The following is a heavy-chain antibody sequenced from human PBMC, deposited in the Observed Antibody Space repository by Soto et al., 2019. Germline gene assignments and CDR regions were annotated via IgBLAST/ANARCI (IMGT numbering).Heavy chain of an antibody. CDR3: ARQGRPGYCTGGNCYPTFDI. CDR1: GSSMSSSAYY. V-gene: IGHV4-39*01. CDR2: VYYTGIT. J-gene: IGHJ3*02. Sequence: QMHLQQSGPGLVKPSETLSLTCTVTGSSMSSSAYYWGWIRQPPGKGLEWIGSVYYTGITDYKSSLESRVSISADTSKNQFSLRLTSLSAADTAIDFCARQGRPGYCTGGNCYPTFDIWGPGTMVTVSS. D-gene: IGHD2-15*01.